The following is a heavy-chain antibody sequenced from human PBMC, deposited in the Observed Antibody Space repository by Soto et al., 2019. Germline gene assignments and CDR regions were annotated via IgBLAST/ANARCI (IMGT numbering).Heavy chain of an antibody. J-gene: IGHJ6*02. CDR1: GFSFSSYG. CDR2: ISGSGDST. CDR3: AKGGVYCSGGSCYSVYYYGMDV. V-gene: IGHV3-23*01. Sequence: EVRLLESGGGLVQPGGSLRLSCAASGFSFSSYGMSWVRQAPGKGLEWVSDISGSGDSTYYADSVKGRFTISRDNSKNTLSLQMNSLRAEDTAVYYCAKGGVYCSGGSCYSVYYYGMDVWGQGTTVTVSS. D-gene: IGHD2-15*01.